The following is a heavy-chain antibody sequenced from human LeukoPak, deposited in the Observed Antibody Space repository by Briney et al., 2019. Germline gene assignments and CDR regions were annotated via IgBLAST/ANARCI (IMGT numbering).Heavy chain of an antibody. D-gene: IGHD3-10*01. Sequence: SQTLSLTCAISGDSVSSNSAAWNWIRQSSSRGLEWLGRTYYRSKWYNDYAVSVKSRITINPDTSKNQFSLQLNSVTPEDTAVYYCARDTALRPMGISGFDPWGQGTLVTVSS. CDR2: TYYRSKWYN. V-gene: IGHV6-1*01. CDR3: ARDTALRPMGISGFDP. J-gene: IGHJ5*02. CDR1: GDSVSSNSAA.